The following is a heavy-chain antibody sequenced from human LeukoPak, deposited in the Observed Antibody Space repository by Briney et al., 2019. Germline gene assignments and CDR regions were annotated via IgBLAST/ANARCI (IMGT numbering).Heavy chain of an antibody. CDR2: INHSGST. J-gene: IGHJ4*02. CDR3: ARGGRGCSSTSCLSPVDY. D-gene: IGHD2-2*01. CDR1: GGSFSGYY. V-gene: IGHV4-34*01. Sequence: SETLSLTCAVYGGSFSGYYWSWIRQPPGKGLEWIGEINHSGSTNYNPSLKSRVTISVDTSKNQFSLKLSSVTAADTAVYYCARGGRGCSSTSCLSPVDYWGQGTLVTVSS.